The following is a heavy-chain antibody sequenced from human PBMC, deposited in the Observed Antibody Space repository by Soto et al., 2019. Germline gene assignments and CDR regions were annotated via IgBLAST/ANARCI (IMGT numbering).Heavy chain of an antibody. CDR2: IDPSDSYT. V-gene: IGHV5-10-1*01. J-gene: IGHJ4*02. Sequence: GESLKISCKGSGYSFTSYWISWVRQMPGKGLEWMGRIDPSDSYTNHSPSFQGHVTISADKSISTAYLQWSSLKASDTAMYYCARQIYDSDTGPNFQYYFDSWGQGTPVTVSS. CDR3: ARQIYDSDTGPNFQYYFDS. D-gene: IGHD3-22*01. CDR1: GYSFTSYW.